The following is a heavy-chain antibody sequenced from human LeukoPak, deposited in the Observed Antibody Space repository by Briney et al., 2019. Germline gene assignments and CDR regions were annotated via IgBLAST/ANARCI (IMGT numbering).Heavy chain of an antibody. CDR2: IYYSGST. CDR3: ARQTGSGLFILP. Sequence: SETLSLTCTVSGGSISTYYWSWIRQPPGKGLEWIGYIYYSGSTNHNPSLKSRVTISVDTSKNQFSLKLTSVTAADTAVYYCARQTGSGLFILPGGQGTLVTVSS. J-gene: IGHJ4*02. D-gene: IGHD3/OR15-3a*01. CDR1: GGSISTYY. V-gene: IGHV4-59*08.